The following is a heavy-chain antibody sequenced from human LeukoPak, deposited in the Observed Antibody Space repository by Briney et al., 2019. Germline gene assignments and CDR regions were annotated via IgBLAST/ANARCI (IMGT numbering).Heavy chain of an antibody. CDR3: ARVRYCSSTSCP. CDR1: GFTFSNYG. CDR2: INHSGST. J-gene: IGHJ5*02. Sequence: GSLRLSCAASGFTFSNYGIHWVRQPPGKGLEWIGEINHSGSTNYNPSLKSRVTISVDTSKKQFSLKLSSVTAADTAVYYCARVRYCSSTSCPWGQGTLVTVSS. D-gene: IGHD2-2*01. V-gene: IGHV4-34*01.